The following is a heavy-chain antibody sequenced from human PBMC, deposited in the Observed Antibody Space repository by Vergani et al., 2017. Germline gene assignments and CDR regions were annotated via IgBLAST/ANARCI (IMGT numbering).Heavy chain of an antibody. J-gene: IGHJ3*02. D-gene: IGHD4-17*01. CDR3: VGGPYGDCVDGDFDI. V-gene: IGHV4-30-4*01. Sequence: QVQLQESGPGLVKPSQTLSLPCTVPGGPISSGDYYWSWIRQPPGKGLEWIGYIYYSGSTYYNPSIKSRVTISVETSKNQFSLKLSSVTAADTAVYYCVGGPYGDCVDGDFDIWGQGTMVTGSS. CDR2: IYYSGST. CDR1: GGPISSGDYY.